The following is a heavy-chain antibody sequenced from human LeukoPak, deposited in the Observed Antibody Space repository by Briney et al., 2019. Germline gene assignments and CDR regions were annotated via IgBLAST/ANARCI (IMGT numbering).Heavy chain of an antibody. CDR3: AREDNPLWFDP. Sequence: GRSLRLSCAASRFTFSSYGMHWVRQAPGKGLEWVAVMSYDGSNKYYADSVKGRFTISRDNSKNTLYLRMNSLRAEDMAVYYCAREDNPLWFDPWGQGTLVTVSS. V-gene: IGHV3-30-3*01. CDR1: RFTFSSYG. D-gene: IGHD5-24*01. CDR2: MSYDGSNK. J-gene: IGHJ5*02.